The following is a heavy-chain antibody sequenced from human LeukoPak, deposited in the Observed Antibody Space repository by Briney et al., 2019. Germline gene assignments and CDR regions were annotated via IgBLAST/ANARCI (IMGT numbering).Heavy chain of an antibody. CDR1: GGSISSSSYY. CDR2: IYYSGST. Sequence: SETLSLTCTVSGGSISSSSYYWGWIRQPPGKGLGWIGSIYYSGSTYYNPSLKSRVTISVDTSKNQFSLKLSSVTAADTAVYYCARGNYYGSGSYPYYYYYMDVWGKGTTVTISS. J-gene: IGHJ6*03. V-gene: IGHV4-39*01. D-gene: IGHD3-10*01. CDR3: ARGNYYGSGSYPYYYYYMDV.